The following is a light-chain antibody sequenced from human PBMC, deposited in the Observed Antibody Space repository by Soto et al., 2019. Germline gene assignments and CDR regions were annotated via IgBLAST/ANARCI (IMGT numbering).Light chain of an antibody. CDR1: QGVSSY. CDR3: QQRSNWPPWT. Sequence: EIVLTQSPATLSLSPGERATLSCRAGQGVSSYLAWYQQKPGQAPRLLIYDAPNRATGIPARFSGSGSGTDFTLTISSLEPEDFAVYYCQQRSNWPPWTFGQGTKVDIK. V-gene: IGKV3-11*01. J-gene: IGKJ1*01. CDR2: DAP.